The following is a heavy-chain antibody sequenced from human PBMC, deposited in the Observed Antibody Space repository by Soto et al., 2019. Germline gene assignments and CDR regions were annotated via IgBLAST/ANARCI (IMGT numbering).Heavy chain of an antibody. D-gene: IGHD6-19*01. CDR3: ARGLAVAYSPALL. Sequence: QVQLEQSGAEVKNPGASVKVSCKASGYTFTSYYMHWVRQAPGQGLEWMGVINPGGGITSYAENLHGRVTMTRDTSTSTAYMELSILRSEDTAIYYCARGLAVAYSPALLWGQGTLLTVYS. J-gene: IGHJ4*02. CDR2: INPGGGIT. CDR1: GYTFTSYY. V-gene: IGHV1-46*01.